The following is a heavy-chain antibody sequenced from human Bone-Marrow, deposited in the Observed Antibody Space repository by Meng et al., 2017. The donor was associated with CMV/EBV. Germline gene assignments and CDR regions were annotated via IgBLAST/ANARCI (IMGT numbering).Heavy chain of an antibody. V-gene: IGHV3-30*04. Sequence: GESLKISCAASGFTFSSYAMHWVRQAPGKGLEWVAVISYDGSNKYYADSVKGRFTISRDNSKNTLYLQMNSLRAEDTAVYYCARDKVGGSGFRYNYYGMDVWGQGTTVTVSS. CDR2: ISYDGSNK. J-gene: IGHJ6*02. CDR1: GFTFSSYA. CDR3: ARDKVGGSGFRYNYYGMDV. D-gene: IGHD6-19*01.